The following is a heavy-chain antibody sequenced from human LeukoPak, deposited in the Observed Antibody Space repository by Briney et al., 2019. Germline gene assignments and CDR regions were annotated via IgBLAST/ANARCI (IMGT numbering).Heavy chain of an antibody. D-gene: IGHD5-24*01. V-gene: IGHV4-34*01. CDR2: INHSGST. J-gene: IGHJ4*02. CDR1: GGSFSGYY. CDR3: ARGDGYGTFDY. Sequence: PSETLSLTCAVYGGSFSGYYWSWIRQPPGKGLEWIGEINHSGSTNYNPSLKSRVTISVDTSKNQFSLKLSSVTAADTAVYYCARGDGYGTFDYWGQGTLVTVSS.